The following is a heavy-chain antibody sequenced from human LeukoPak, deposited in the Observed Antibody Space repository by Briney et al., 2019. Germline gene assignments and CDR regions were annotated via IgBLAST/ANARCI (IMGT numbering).Heavy chain of an antibody. CDR3: ATAAYDSGSYIVNHDY. Sequence: ASVKVSCKVSRYTLTELSMHWVRQAPGKGLEWMGGFDPEDGETIYAQKFQGRVTMTEDTSTDTAYMELSSLRSEDTAVYYCATAAYDSGSYIVNHDYWGQGTLVTVSS. D-gene: IGHD3-22*01. J-gene: IGHJ4*02. CDR2: FDPEDGET. CDR1: RYTLTELS. V-gene: IGHV1-24*01.